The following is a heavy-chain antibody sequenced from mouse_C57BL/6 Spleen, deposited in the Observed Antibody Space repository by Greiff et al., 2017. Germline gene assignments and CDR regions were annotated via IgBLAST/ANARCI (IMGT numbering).Heavy chain of an antibody. CDR1: GYTFTNYW. D-gene: IGHD2-3*01. CDR3: ARGGIYDGYYWFAY. J-gene: IGHJ3*01. V-gene: IGHV1-63*01. Sequence: QVQLKPSGAELVRPGTSVKMSCKASGYTFTNYWIGWAKQRPGHGLEWLGDIYPGGGYTNYNEKFKGKATLTADKSSSTAYMQFSSLTSEYSAIYYCARGGIYDGYYWFAYWGQVTLVTVSA. CDR2: IYPGGGYT.